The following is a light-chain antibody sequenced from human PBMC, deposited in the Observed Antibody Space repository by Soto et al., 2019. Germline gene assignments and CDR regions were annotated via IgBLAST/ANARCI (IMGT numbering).Light chain of an antibody. CDR3: QQANSFPLT. J-gene: IGKJ4*01. Sequence: DIQMTQSPSSVSASVGDTVTITCRASQAINNWLAWYQQKPGKAPNLLIYAGFTLQSKVPSRFSGSGSGSDFTLTIHSLQPDDFATYYCQQANSFPLTFGGGTKVEFK. CDR1: QAINNW. V-gene: IGKV1-12*01. CDR2: AGF.